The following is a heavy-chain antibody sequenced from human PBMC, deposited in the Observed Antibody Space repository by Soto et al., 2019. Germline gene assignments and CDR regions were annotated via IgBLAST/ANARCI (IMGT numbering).Heavy chain of an antibody. J-gene: IGHJ4*02. V-gene: IGHV4-34*01. D-gene: IGHD6-19*01. CDR1: GGSFSGYS. CDR3: ARVSGWHGLFDY. CDR2: INHSADT. Sequence: PSETLSLTFAVYGGSFSGYSWSWIRQPPGKGLENSGEINHSADTSYSPSLQSRVTISQDTSKSQFSLKLSSVTAADTGVYYCARVSGWHGLFDYWGQGTLVTVSS.